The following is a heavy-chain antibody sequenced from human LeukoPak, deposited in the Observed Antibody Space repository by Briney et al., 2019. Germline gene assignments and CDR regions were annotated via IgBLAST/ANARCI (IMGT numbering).Heavy chain of an antibody. V-gene: IGHV4-39*07. Sequence: PSETLSLTCTVSGGSISSSSYYWGWIRQPPGKGLEWIGSIYYSGSTYYNPSLKSRVTISVDTSKNQFSLKLSSVTAADTAVYYCANRLYYYDSSGYDGFDPWGQGTLVTVSS. J-gene: IGHJ5*02. CDR1: GGSISSSSYY. CDR2: IYYSGST. CDR3: ANRLYYYDSSGYDGFDP. D-gene: IGHD3-22*01.